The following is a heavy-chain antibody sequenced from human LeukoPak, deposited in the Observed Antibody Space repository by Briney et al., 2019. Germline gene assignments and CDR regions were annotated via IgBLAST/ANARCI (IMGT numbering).Heavy chain of an antibody. V-gene: IGHV3-7*01. CDR3: ARVAALWFVDY. Sequence: GGSLRLSCAASGFTFSSYWMSWVRQAPGKGLEWVANIKQDGSEKYYVDSVKGRFTISRDNAKNSLYLQTNSLRAEDTAVYYCARVAALWFVDYWGQGTLVTVSS. D-gene: IGHD6-6*01. J-gene: IGHJ4*02. CDR1: GFTFSSYW. CDR2: IKQDGSEK.